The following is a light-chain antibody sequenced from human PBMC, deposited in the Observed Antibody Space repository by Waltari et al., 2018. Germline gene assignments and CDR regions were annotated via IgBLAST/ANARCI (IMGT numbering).Light chain of an antibody. J-gene: IGKJ2*01. CDR2: GSS. CDR3: QRYNNWPPYT. CDR1: QSVSSN. V-gene: IGKV3-15*01. Sequence: EIVMTQSPATLSVSPGERAPLSCRASQSVSSNLAWYQQKPGQAPRLLSYGSSTRATGIPARFSGSGAGTEVTLTISSLQSEDFAVYYCQRYNNWPPYTFGQGTKLEIK.